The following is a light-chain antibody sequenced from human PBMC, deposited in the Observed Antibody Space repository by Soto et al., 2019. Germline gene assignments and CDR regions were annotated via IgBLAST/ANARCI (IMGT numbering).Light chain of an antibody. CDR3: TSYTSNSALGV. Sequence: QSALTQPASVSGSPGQSITISCTGTSSDVGSYDYVSWYQQHPGKAPKLMIYGVSNRPSGLSNRFSGSKSGNTASLTISGLQDEGEADYYCTSYTSNSALGVFGGGTKLTVL. V-gene: IGLV2-14*01. J-gene: IGLJ3*02. CDR2: GVS. CDR1: SSDVGSYDY.